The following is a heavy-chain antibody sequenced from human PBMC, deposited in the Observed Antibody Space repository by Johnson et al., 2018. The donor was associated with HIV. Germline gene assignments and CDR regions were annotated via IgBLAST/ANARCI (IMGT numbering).Heavy chain of an antibody. CDR1: GFTVSSNY. V-gene: IGHV3-30*02. D-gene: IGHD3-3*01. CDR3: ARDLYDFWSASPGSDAFVI. J-gene: IGHJ3*02. CDR2: IRYDGSNK. Sequence: QVQLVESGGGLIQPGGSLRLSCAASGFTVSSNYMSWVRQAPGKGLEWVAFIRYDGSNKYYADSVKGRFTISRDNSKNTLYLQMNSLRAEDTAVYYCARDLYDFWSASPGSDAFVIWGQGTMVTVSS.